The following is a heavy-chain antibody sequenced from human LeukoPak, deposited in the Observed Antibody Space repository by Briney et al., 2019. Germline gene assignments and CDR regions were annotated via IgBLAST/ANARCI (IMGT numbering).Heavy chain of an antibody. V-gene: IGHV1-3*01. Sequence: ASVKVSRKASGYTFTSYAMHWVRQAPGQRLEWMGWINAGNGNTKYSQKFQGRVTITRDTSASTAYMELSSLRSEDTAVYYCARASGSYHYDSSGYYSYKGDAFDIWGQGTMVTVSS. CDR2: INAGNGNT. CDR1: GYTFTSYA. CDR3: ARASGSYHYDSSGYYSYKGDAFDI. D-gene: IGHD3-22*01. J-gene: IGHJ3*02.